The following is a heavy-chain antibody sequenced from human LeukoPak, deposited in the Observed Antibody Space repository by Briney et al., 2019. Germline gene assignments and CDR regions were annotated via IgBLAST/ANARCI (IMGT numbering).Heavy chain of an antibody. D-gene: IGHD1-26*01. CDR1: EFSVGSNY. CDR2: IYSGGST. V-gene: IGHV3-66*01. CDR3: ARIVGTLHMDV. Sequence: GGSLGLSCAASEFSVGSNYMTWVRKAPGEGLEWVLLIYSGGSTYYADSVKGRFTISRDNAKNSLSLQMDSLRAEDTAIYYCARIVGTLHMDVWGTGTTVTVSS. J-gene: IGHJ6*03.